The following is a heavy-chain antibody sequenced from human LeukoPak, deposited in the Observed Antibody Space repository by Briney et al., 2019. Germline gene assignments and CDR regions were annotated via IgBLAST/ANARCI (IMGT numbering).Heavy chain of an antibody. J-gene: IGHJ4*02. V-gene: IGHV4-4*07. D-gene: IGHD3-16*01. CDR2: IYTSGST. CDR3: ARLGDVEVNGGTLDY. Sequence: PSETLSLTCTVSGGSISSYYWGWIRQPAGKGLEWIGRIYTSGSTNYNPSLKSRVTMSVDTSKNQFFLKLTSVTVADTAVYFCARLGDVEVNGGTLDYWGRGTLVTVSS. CDR1: GGSISSYY.